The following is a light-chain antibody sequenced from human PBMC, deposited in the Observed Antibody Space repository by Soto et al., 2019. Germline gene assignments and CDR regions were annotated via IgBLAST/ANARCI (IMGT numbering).Light chain of an antibody. V-gene: IGKV3-15*01. J-gene: IGKJ4*01. CDR3: KQYNKWTLT. Sequence: EIAMTQSPATLSVSPGERATLSCRASQSVSGNLAWYQQKPGQAPRLLIYGTSTSATDIPARFSGSGSRTEFTHTITALQSEDFAVYYCKQYNKWTLTCGGGTRIQIK. CDR1: QSVSGN. CDR2: GTS.